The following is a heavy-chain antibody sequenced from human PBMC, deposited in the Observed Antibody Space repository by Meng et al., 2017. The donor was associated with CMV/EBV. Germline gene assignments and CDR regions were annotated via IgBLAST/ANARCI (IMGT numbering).Heavy chain of an antibody. CDR2: ISAYNGNT. CDR1: GYTFTSYG. CDR3: ARDFGQLRFLEWLSRTWFDP. V-gene: IGHV1-18*01. J-gene: IGHJ5*02. Sequence: ASVKVSCKASGYTFTSYGISWVRQAPGQGLEWMGWISAYNGNTNYEQKLQGRVTMTTDKSTSTAYMELRSLRSDDTAVYYCARDFGQLRFLEWLSRTWFDPWGQGTLVTVSS. D-gene: IGHD3-3*01.